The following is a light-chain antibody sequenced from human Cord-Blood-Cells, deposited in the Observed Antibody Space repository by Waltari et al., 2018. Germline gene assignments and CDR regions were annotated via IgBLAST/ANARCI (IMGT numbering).Light chain of an antibody. J-gene: IGKJ1*01. V-gene: IGKV1-5*01. CDR3: QQYNSYSPWT. CDR1: QSISSW. CDR2: DAS. Sequence: DIQMTQSPSTPSASLRDRVTIPCRASQSISSWLAWYQQKPGKAPKLLSYDASSLESGVPSRFSGSGSGTEFTLTISSLQPDDFATYYCQQYNSYSPWTFGQGTKVEIK.